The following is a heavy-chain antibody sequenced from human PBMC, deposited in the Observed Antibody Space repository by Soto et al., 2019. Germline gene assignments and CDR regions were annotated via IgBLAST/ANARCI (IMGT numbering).Heavy chain of an antibody. Sequence: EAQLAESGGGLVQPGGSLRLSCAASGFTFSSYWMSWVRQVPGKGLEWVANIKQDGSEQYYVDSVMGRFTISRDNAKNSLYLQMNSLRAEDTAVYYCATSRSFDYRGQGALVTVSS. CDR2: IKQDGSEQ. CDR1: GFTFSSYW. V-gene: IGHV3-7*02. CDR3: ATSRSFDY. J-gene: IGHJ4*02. D-gene: IGHD3-10*01.